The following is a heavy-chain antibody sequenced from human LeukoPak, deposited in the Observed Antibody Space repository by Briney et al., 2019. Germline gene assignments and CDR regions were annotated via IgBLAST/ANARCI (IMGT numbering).Heavy chain of an antibody. CDR2: INAGNGNT. CDR3: ARDPRRHRGAFDI. Sequence: ASVKVSCKASGYTFTSYAMHWVRQAPGQRLEWMGWINAGNGNTKYSQEFQGRVTITRDTSASTAYMELSSLRSEDMAVYYCARDPRRHRGAFDIWGQGTMVTVSS. CDR1: GYTFTSYA. V-gene: IGHV1-3*03. D-gene: IGHD1-14*01. J-gene: IGHJ3*02.